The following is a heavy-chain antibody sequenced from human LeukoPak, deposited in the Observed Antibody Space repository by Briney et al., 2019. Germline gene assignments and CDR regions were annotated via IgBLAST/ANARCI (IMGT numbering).Heavy chain of an antibody. D-gene: IGHD3-10*01. V-gene: IGHV3-7*01. CDR2: IKQDGSEK. Sequence: GGSLRLSCAASRFTFSSYWMSWVRQAPGKGLEWVANIKQDGSEKYYVDSVKGRFTISRDNAKNSLYLQMNSLRAEDTAVYYCARDDYYGSGSFDYWGQGTLVTVSS. CDR3: ARDDYYGSGSFDY. J-gene: IGHJ4*02. CDR1: RFTFSSYW.